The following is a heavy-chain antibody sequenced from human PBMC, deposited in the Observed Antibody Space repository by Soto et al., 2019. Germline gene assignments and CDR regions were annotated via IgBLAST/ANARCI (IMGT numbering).Heavy chain of an antibody. CDR3: ARDSYYGSGSYYVFDY. Sequence: QVQLQESGPGLVKPSQTLSLTCTVSGGSISSGGYYWSWIRQHPGKGLEWIGYIYYSGSTYYNPSLKSRVTISVDTSKNQFSLKLSSVTAADTAVYYCARDSYYGSGSYYVFDYWGQGTLVTVSS. D-gene: IGHD3-10*01. J-gene: IGHJ4*02. V-gene: IGHV4-31*03. CDR1: GGSISSGGYY. CDR2: IYYSGST.